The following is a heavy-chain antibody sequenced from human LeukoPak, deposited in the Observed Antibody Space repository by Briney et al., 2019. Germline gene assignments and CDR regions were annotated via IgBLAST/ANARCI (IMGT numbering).Heavy chain of an antibody. CDR3: AKETYLSLDY. CDR2: ISYDGSNK. Sequence: GGSLRLSCEASGFTFSNYGMHWVRQAPGRGLEWVALISYDGSNKYYADSVKGRFTISRDNSKNTLYLQMNSLRAEDTAVYYCAKETYLSLDYWGQGTLVTVSS. D-gene: IGHD2/OR15-2a*01. CDR1: GFTFSNYG. V-gene: IGHV3-30*18. J-gene: IGHJ4*02.